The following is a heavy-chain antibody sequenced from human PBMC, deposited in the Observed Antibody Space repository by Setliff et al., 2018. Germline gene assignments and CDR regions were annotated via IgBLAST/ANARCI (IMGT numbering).Heavy chain of an antibody. J-gene: IGHJ4*02. V-gene: IGHV4-59*01. CDR1: GGSISSYY. Sequence: SETLSLTCTVSGGSISSYYWSWIRQPPGKRLEWIGYIYYSGSTNYNPSLESRVTISVDTSKNQFSLRLNSATAADTAVYYRARLRGAFDYWGQGTLVTVSS. CDR3: ARLRGAFDY. D-gene: IGHD3-16*01. CDR2: IYYSGST.